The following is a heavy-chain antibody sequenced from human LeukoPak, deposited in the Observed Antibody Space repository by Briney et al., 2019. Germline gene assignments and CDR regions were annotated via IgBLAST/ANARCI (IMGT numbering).Heavy chain of an antibody. Sequence: SQTLSLTCAISGDSFSSNSVTWNWIRQSPSRGLEWLGRTYYRSTWYNDYAVSVRGRITVNPDTSKNQFSLHLNSVTPEDAAVYYCARRLTQYDCFDPWGQGILVTVSS. D-gene: IGHD2-2*01. V-gene: IGHV6-1*01. CDR1: GDSFSSNSVT. CDR3: ARRLTQYDCFDP. CDR2: TYYRSTWYN. J-gene: IGHJ5*02.